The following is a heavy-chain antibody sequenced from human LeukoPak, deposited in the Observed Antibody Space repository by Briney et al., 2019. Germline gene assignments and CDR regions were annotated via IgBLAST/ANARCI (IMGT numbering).Heavy chain of an antibody. D-gene: IGHD1-26*01. CDR2: ISSSGSTI. CDR3: ARDGSYEPFDY. Sequence: PGGSLRLSCAASGFTFSSYSMNWVRQAPGKGLEWVSYISSSGSTIYYADSVKGRFTISRDNAKNSLYLQMNSLRAEDTAVYYCARDGSYEPFDYWGQGTLVTVSS. CDR1: GFTFSSYS. J-gene: IGHJ4*02. V-gene: IGHV3-48*01.